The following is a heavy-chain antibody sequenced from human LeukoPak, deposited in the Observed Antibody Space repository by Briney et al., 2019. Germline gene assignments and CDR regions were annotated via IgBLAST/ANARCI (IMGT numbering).Heavy chain of an antibody. CDR1: GYSFTSYW. D-gene: IGHD1-26*01. V-gene: IGHV5-51*01. J-gene: IGHJ4*02. CDR2: IYPGDSDT. Sequence: GESLKISCKGSGYSFTSYWIGWVRQMPGKGLGWMGIIYPGDSDTRYSPSFQGQVTISADKSISTAYLQWSSLRASDTAMYYCARGGRGGSYYDPLDYWGQGTLVTVSS. CDR3: ARGGRGGSYYDPLDY.